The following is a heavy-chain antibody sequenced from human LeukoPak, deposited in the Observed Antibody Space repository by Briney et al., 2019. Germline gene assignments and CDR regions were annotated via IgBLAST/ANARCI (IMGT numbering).Heavy chain of an antibody. Sequence: ASVKVSCKASGYTFTNYGISWVRQAPGQGLEWMGWISAYNGNTNYAQKLQGRVTMTTDTSTSTAYMELRSLRSDDTAVYYCARARYYDILTQPADVWGQGTTVTVSS. J-gene: IGHJ6*02. V-gene: IGHV1-18*01. CDR3: ARARYYDILTQPADV. CDR1: GYTFTNYG. CDR2: ISAYNGNT. D-gene: IGHD3-9*01.